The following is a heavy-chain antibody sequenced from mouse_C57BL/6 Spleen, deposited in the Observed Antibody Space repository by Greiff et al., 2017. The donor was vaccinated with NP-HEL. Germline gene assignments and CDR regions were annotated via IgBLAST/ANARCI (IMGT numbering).Heavy chain of an antibody. CDR2: ISSGSSTI. Sequence: DVHLVESGGGLVKPGGSLKLSCAASGFTFSDYGMHWVRQAPEKGLEWVAYISSGSSTIYYADTVKGRFTISRDNAKNTLFLQMTSLRSEDTAMYYCARSPLLFWYFDVWGTGTTVTVSS. V-gene: IGHV5-17*01. J-gene: IGHJ1*03. D-gene: IGHD2-1*01. CDR1: GFTFSDYG. CDR3: ARSPLLFWYFDV.